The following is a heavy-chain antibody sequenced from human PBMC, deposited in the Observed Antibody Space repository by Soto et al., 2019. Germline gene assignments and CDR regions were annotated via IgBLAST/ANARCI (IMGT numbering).Heavy chain of an antibody. CDR1: GGSVSSGSYY. Sequence: QVQLQESGPGLVKPSETLSLTCTVSGGSVSSGSYYWSWIRQPPGKGLEWIGYIYYSGSTNYNPSLKSRVTRSVDTSKNQFSLKLSSVTAADTAVYYCARAWGGYCSSTSCFPTWFDPCGQGTLVTVSS. J-gene: IGHJ5*02. D-gene: IGHD2-2*01. V-gene: IGHV4-61*01. CDR3: ARAWGGYCSSTSCFPTWFDP. CDR2: IYYSGST.